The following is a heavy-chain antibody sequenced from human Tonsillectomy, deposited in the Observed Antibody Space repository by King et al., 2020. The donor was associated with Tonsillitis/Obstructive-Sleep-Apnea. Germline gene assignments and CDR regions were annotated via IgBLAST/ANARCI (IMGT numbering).Heavy chain of an antibody. Sequence: VQLVESGGGLVQPGGSLRLSCAASGFTFSSYTMTWVRQAPGKGLEWVSVISDSGGTTYYADSVKGRFTISRDNSKNTLYLQMNSLRAEDPAVYYCAKGGPYRSGWEYNFDSWGQGTLVTVFS. CDR3: AKGGPYRSGWEYNFDS. CDR1: GFTFSSYT. V-gene: IGHV3-23*04. CDR2: ISDSGGTT. D-gene: IGHD6-19*01. J-gene: IGHJ4*02.